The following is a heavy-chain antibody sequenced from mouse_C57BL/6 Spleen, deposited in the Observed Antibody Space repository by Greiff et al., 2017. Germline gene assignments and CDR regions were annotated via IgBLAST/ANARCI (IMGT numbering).Heavy chain of an antibody. CDR2: IRNKANGYTT. V-gene: IGHV7-3*01. CDR3: ARYRDTTVVGYAMDY. J-gene: IGHJ4*01. D-gene: IGHD1-1*01. CDR1: GFTFTDYY. Sequence: EVKLVESGGGLVQPGGSLSLSCAASGFTFTDYYMSWVRQPPGKALEWLGFIRNKANGYTTEYSASVKGRFTISRANSQSILYLQMNALRAEDSATYYCARYRDTTVVGYAMDYWGQGTSVTVSS.